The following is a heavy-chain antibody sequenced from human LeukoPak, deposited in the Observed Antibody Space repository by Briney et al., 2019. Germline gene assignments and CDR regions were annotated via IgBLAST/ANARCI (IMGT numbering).Heavy chain of an antibody. CDR2: FDPEDGET. J-gene: IGHJ4*02. V-gene: IGHV1-24*01. D-gene: IGHD4-23*01. CDR3: ATDLATVVIVTNY. CDR1: GYTLTELS. Sequence: ASVNLSCKVSGYTLTELSMHWVRQAPGKGLEWMGGFDPEDGETIYAQKFQGRVTMTEDTSTDTAYMELSSLRSEDTAVYYCATDLATVVIVTNYWGQGTLDSVSS.